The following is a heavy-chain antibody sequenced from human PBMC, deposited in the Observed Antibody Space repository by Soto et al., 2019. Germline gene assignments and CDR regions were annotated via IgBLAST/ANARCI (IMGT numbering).Heavy chain of an antibody. Sequence: GGSLRLSCAASGFTFSSYAMSWVRQAPGKGLEWVSAISGSGGSTYYADSVKGRFTISRDNSKNTLYLQMNSLRAEDTAVYYCARLHQDSSSWYETRYYYGMDVWGQGTTVTVSS. CDR2: ISGSGGST. V-gene: IGHV3-23*01. CDR3: ARLHQDSSSWYETRYYYGMDV. CDR1: GFTFSSYA. D-gene: IGHD6-13*01. J-gene: IGHJ6*02.